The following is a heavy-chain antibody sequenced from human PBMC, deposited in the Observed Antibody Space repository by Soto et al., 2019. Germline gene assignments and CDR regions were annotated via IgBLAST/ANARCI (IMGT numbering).Heavy chain of an antibody. V-gene: IGHV4-31*03. CDR1: GGSISTVGHY. Sequence: QVQLQESGPKLVKPSQTLSLTCSVSGGSISTVGHYWTWIRQPPGKGLEWIGSIYHTGSTYYSKSLRSRLTMSVDTSKSQFSLRLSSVTAAVTAVYYCARATGTLRSRNCDYWGQGSLVTVSS. CDR3: ARATGTLRSRNCDY. CDR2: IYHTGST. D-gene: IGHD1-1*01. J-gene: IGHJ4*02.